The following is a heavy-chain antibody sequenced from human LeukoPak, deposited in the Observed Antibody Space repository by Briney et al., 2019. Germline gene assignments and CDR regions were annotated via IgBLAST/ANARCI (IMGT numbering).Heavy chain of an antibody. J-gene: IGHJ5*02. D-gene: IGHD3-3*01. V-gene: IGHV3-30*02. CDR3: AKDPEIKAFGLDWFDP. CDR1: GFTFSSYG. CDR2: IRYDGSNK. Sequence: GGSLSLSCAASGFTFSSYGMHWVRQAPGKGLEWVAFIRYDGSNKYYADSVKGRFTISRDNSKNPLYLQMNSLRAEDTAVYYCAKDPEIKAFGLDWFDPWGQGTLVTVSS.